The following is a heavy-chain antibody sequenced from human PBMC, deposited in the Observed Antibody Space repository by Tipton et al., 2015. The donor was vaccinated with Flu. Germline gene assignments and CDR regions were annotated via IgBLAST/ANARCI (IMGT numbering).Heavy chain of an antibody. CDR3: AAGSSWYTENHYHYYGMDV. CDR1: GGSFSTHY. D-gene: IGHD6-13*01. J-gene: IGHJ6*02. V-gene: IGHV4-34*01. CDR2: ITHVGNT. Sequence: LSLTCDVYGGSFSTHYWSWIRQAPGKGLEWIGEITHVGNTNYNPSLKSRVTILIDASKNQFSLKVTSVTAADTAVYYCAAGSSWYTENHYHYYGMDVWDQGTTVTVS.